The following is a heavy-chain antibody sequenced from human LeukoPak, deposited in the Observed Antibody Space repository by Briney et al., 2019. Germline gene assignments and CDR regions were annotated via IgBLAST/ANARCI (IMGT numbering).Heavy chain of an antibody. CDR1: GSTFSSYW. V-gene: IGHV3-74*01. Sequence: GGSLRLSCAASGSTFSSYWMHWVRQAPGKGLVWVSRINSDGSSTSYADSVKGRFTISRDNAKNTLYLQMNSLRAEDTAVYYCARLGSGYLNYYYYYMDVWGKGTTVTVSS. J-gene: IGHJ6*03. CDR3: ARLGSGYLNYYYYYMDV. CDR2: INSDGSST. D-gene: IGHD3-22*01.